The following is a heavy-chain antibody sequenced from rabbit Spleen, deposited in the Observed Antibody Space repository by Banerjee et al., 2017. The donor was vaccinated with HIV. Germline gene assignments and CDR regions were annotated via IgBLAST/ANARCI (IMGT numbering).Heavy chain of an antibody. D-gene: IGHD8-1*01. V-gene: IGHV1S7*01. CDR2: IDPVFGIT. CDR1: GFTLSSYY. J-gene: IGHJ4*01. CDR3: ARDGAGGSYFAL. Sequence: QSLVESGGGLVQPGGSLKLSCKASGFTLSSYYMNWVRQAPGKGLEWIGYIDPVFGITYYANWVNGRFSISRENAQNTAFLQMTSLTAADTATYFCARDGAGGSYFALWGPGTLVTVS.